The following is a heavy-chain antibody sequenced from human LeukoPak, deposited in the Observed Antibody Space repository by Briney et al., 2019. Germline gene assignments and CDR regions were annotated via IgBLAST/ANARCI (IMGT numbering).Heavy chain of an antibody. J-gene: IGHJ4*02. CDR2: IKQDGSEK. CDR3: ARGYCSSTSCSPTWGDY. Sequence: PGGSLRLSCAASGFTFSSYWMSWVRQAPGKGREWVANIKQDGSEKYYVDSVKGRFTISRDNAKNSLYLQMNSLRAEDTAVYYCARGYCSSTSCSPTWGDYWGQGTLVTVSS. D-gene: IGHD2-2*01. CDR1: GFTFSSYW. V-gene: IGHV3-7*01.